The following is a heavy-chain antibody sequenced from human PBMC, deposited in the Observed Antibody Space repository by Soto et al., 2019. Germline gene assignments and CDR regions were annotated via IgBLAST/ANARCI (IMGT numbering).Heavy chain of an antibody. J-gene: IGHJ4*02. V-gene: IGHV1-46*01. CDR3: ARDPVKSVIYDSSGYYFDY. CDR1: VYTFTIDY. CDR2: INPSGGST. D-gene: IGHD3-22*01. Sequence: ASVKVSCAASVYTFTIDYMHWVRQAPGQGLEWMGIINPSGGSTSYAQKFQGRVTMTRDTSTRTVYMELSSLRSEDTAVYYCARDPVKSVIYDSSGYYFDYWGQGTLVTVSS.